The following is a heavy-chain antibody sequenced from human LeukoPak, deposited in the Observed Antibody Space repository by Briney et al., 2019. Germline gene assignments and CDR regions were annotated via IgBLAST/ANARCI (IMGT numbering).Heavy chain of an antibody. CDR3: AKDVSLAAGPDY. V-gene: IGHV3-30*02. CDR2: IRYDGSNK. CDR1: GFTFSSYG. J-gene: IGHJ4*02. Sequence: GGSLRLSCAASGFTFSSYGMHWVRQAPGKGLEWVAFIRYDGSNKYYADSVKGRFTISRDNSKNTLYPQMNSLRAEDTAVYYCAKDVSLAAGPDYWGQGTLVTVSS. D-gene: IGHD6-6*01.